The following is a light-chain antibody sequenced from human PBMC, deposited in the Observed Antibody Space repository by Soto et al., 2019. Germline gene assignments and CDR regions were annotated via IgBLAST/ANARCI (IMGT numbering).Light chain of an antibody. V-gene: IGKV3-11*01. CDR1: QSVTSS. Sequence: DIVLTQSPATLSLSPGDRATLSCRASQSVTSSLAWFQQKPGQAPRLLIYDVSRRATAIPARFSGSGSGTDFTLTISSLDPEDFAVYYCQQRTTWPTFGGGTKVEIK. CDR2: DVS. CDR3: QQRTTWPT. J-gene: IGKJ4*01.